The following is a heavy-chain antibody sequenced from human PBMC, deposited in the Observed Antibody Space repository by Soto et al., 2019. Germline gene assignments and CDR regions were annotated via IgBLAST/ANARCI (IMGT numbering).Heavy chain of an antibody. CDR2: ISFDGSNK. CDR1: GFTFSSYG. V-gene: IGHV3-30*18. Sequence: GGSLRLSCAASGFTFSSYGMHWVRQAPGKGLEWVAVISFDGSNKYYADSVKGRFTISRDNSKNTLYLQMNSLRAEDTAVYYCAKDEDVWGSYRYTGSPFDYWGQGTLDTVSS. CDR3: AKDEDVWGSYRYTGSPFDY. J-gene: IGHJ4*02. D-gene: IGHD3-16*02.